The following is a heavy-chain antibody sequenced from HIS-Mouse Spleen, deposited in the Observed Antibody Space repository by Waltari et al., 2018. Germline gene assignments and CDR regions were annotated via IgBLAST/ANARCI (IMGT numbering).Heavy chain of an antibody. J-gene: IGHJ4*02. D-gene: IGHD1-20*01. V-gene: IGHV3-30*03. CDR3: ARDHRNNWAIRD. CDR1: GFTFSSYG. Sequence: QVQLVESGGGVVQPGRSLRLSCAASGFTFSSYGMHWVRQAPGRGLEWVAVKSYDGRNKYYADSVKGRFTISRDNSKNTLYLQMNSLRAEDTAVYYCARDHRNNWAIRDWGQGTLVTVSS. CDR2: KSYDGRNK.